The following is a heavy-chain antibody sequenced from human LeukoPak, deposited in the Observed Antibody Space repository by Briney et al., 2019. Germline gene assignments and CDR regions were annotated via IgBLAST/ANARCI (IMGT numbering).Heavy chain of an antibody. CDR3: ARDRLLYLDY. D-gene: IGHD2-21*02. CDR1: GFTVGNNY. Sequence: GGSLRLSCAASGFTVGNNYMSWVRQAPGKGLEWVSAVYDGDTTYYADSVKGRFTISRDNSKNTLYLQINSLRVEDTAVYFCARDRLLYLDYWGQGTPVTVSS. CDR2: VYDGDTT. J-gene: IGHJ4*02. V-gene: IGHV3-53*01.